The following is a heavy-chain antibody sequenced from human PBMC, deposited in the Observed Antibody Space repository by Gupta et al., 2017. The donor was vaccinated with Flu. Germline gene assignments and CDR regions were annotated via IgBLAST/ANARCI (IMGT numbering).Heavy chain of an antibody. V-gene: IGHV4-59*01. CDR3: ARESAGNHEHNWFDP. CDR1: GASINTYF. CDR2: VNYDGST. J-gene: IGHJ5*02. Sequence: SGASINTYFWSWVRQPPGQGLECIGFVNYDGSTAYNPSLRGRVTLSVDSPNNLVSLNLRSVTAADTAVYFCARESAGNHEHNWFDPWGQGTRVTVSS. D-gene: IGHD6-19*01.